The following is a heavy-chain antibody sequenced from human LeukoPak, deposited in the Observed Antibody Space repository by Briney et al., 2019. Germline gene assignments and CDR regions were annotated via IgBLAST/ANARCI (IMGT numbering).Heavy chain of an antibody. CDR2: IYTSGST. CDR3: ARAGSYYVSNWFDP. J-gene: IGHJ5*02. V-gene: IGHV4-61*02. Sequence: SETLSLTCVVSGGSISRGSYYWSWIRQPAGKGLEWIGRIYTSGSTNYNPSLKSRVTMSVDTSKNQFSLKLSSVTAADTAVYYCARAGSYYVSNWFDPWGQGTLVTVSS. CDR1: GGSISRGSYY. D-gene: IGHD1-26*01.